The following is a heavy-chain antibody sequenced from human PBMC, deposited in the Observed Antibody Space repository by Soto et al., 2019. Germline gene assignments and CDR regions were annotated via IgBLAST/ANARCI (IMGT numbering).Heavy chain of an antibody. J-gene: IGHJ4*02. CDR2: IYPGNSGSNT. V-gene: IGHV5-51*01. Sequence: PGESLKISCTTSGYSFTNYWIGWVRQMAGKGLEWVGIIYPGNSGSNTIYSPSFQGQVTISADKSISTAYLQWTSLKASDTAMYYCAIPTMGGTPHCLDFWGQGTLVPVSS. D-gene: IGHD6-19*01. CDR3: AIPTMGGTPHCLDF. CDR1: GYSFTNYW.